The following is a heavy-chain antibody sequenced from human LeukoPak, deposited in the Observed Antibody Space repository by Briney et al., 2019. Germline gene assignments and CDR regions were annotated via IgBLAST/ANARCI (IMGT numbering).Heavy chain of an antibody. Sequence: ASVKVSCKASGHTFTSYYMHWVRQAPGQGLEWMGIINPSGGSTSYAQKFQGRVTMTRDTSISTAYMELSRLRSDDTAVYYCARGAGYYDSSGYDNFDYWGQGTLVTVSS. D-gene: IGHD3-22*01. J-gene: IGHJ4*02. CDR2: INPSGGST. CDR3: ARGAGYYDSSGYDNFDY. CDR1: GHTFTSYY. V-gene: IGHV1-46*01.